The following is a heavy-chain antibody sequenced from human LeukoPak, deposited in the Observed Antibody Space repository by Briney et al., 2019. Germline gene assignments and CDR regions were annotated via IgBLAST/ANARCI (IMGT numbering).Heavy chain of an antibody. J-gene: IGHJ5*02. D-gene: IGHD2-21*02. CDR3: ARGLPGGFDP. Sequence: ASVKVSCKACGYTFSGYYIHWVRQAPGQGLEWMGWINPNSGGTNYARKFQGRVIMTRDTSISTAYMELSRLRSDDTAVYYCARGLPGGFDPWGQGTLVTVSS. CDR2: INPNSGGT. CDR1: GYTFSGYY. V-gene: IGHV1-2*02.